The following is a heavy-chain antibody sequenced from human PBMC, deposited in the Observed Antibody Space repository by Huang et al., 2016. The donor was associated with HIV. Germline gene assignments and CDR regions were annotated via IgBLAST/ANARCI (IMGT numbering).Heavy chain of an antibody. CDR2: AFYGGNT. CDR1: GGSVTSGYYY. J-gene: IGHJ3*01. V-gene: IGHV4-39*01. Sequence: QLQLQESGPGLVRPSETLSLTCSVSGGSVTSGYYYWGWIRQPPGKGLEWIASAFYGGNTFNNPSLKSRGSMSVDTAKKRFSLNLSSVTAADTAVYFCARLPCDYVWGTQRQTALDELDVWGQGTMVTVSS. CDR3: ARLPCDYVWGTQRQTALDELDV. D-gene: IGHD3-16*01.